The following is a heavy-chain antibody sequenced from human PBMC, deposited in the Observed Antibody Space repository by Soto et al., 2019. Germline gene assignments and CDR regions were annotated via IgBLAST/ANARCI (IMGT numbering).Heavy chain of an antibody. Sequence: SETLSLTCTVSGGSISSGDYYWSWIRQPPGKGLEWIGYIYYSGSTYYNPSLKSRVTISVDTSKNQFSLKLSSVTAAETAVYYCARARWFGESYYYYGMDVWGQGTTVTVSS. V-gene: IGHV4-30-4*01. CDR3: ARARWFGESYYYYGMDV. D-gene: IGHD3-10*01. CDR1: GGSISSGDYY. J-gene: IGHJ6*02. CDR2: IYYSGST.